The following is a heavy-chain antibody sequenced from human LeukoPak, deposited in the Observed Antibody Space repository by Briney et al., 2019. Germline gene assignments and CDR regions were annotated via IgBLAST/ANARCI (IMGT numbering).Heavy chain of an antibody. CDR1: GFTFICYS. CDR3: ARIVATKDGMDV. V-gene: IGHV3-21*01. D-gene: IGHD5-12*01. CDR2: ISSSSSYI. J-gene: IGHJ6*02. Sequence: GGSLRLSCAASGFTFICYSMNWVRQAPGKGLEWVSSISSSSSYIYYADSVKGRFTISRDNTKNSLYLQMNSLRAEDTAVYYCARIVATKDGMDVWGLGTTVTVSS.